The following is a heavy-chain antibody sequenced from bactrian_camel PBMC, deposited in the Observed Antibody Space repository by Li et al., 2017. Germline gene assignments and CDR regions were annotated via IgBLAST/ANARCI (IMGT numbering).Heavy chain of an antibody. CDR3: AADRNRGCMGWPTVEYDI. J-gene: IGHJ4*01. CDR1: GYTYSTYS. V-gene: IGHV3S53*01. CDR2: IASDGGT. D-gene: IGHD3*01. Sequence: VQLVESGGGLVQPGGSLRLSCAASGYTYSTYSMAWFRQAPGKKREGVADIASDGGTTYADSMKGRFTISQNNAERTITLQMNNLKPEDTAVYYCAADRNRGCMGWPTVEYDITGQGTQVTVS.